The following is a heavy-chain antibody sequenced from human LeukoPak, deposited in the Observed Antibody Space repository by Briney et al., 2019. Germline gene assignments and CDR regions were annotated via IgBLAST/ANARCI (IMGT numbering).Heavy chain of an antibody. J-gene: IGHJ4*02. V-gene: IGHV3-21*01. Sequence: GGSLRLSFADSGFIFSDHSMNWVRQAPGKGLEWVSSISSSSTYMYYAGSVRGRFTISRDNAKNSLFLQMNSLRAEDTAVYYCATEDFWGQGTLVTVSS. CDR1: GFIFSDHS. CDR2: ISSSSTYM. CDR3: ATEDF.